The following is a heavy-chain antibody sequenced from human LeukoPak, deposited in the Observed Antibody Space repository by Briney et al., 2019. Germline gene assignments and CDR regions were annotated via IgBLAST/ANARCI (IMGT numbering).Heavy chain of an antibody. V-gene: IGHV4-34*01. CDR3: ARHELCNGIVVVPAAIDI. Sequence: GSLRLSCAASGFTFISYWMSWIRQPPGKGLEWIGEINHSGSTNYNPPLKSRVTISVDTSKNQFSLKLSSVTAADTAVYYCARHELCNGIVVVPAAIDIWGQGTMVTVSS. D-gene: IGHD2-2*01. J-gene: IGHJ3*02. CDR2: INHSGST. CDR1: GFTFISYW.